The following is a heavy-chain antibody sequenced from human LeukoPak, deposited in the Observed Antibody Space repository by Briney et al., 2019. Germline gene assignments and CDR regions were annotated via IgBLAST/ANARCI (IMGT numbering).Heavy chain of an antibody. D-gene: IGHD3-10*01. Sequence: PSQTLSLTCSVSGGSISSGPYYWNWIRQPAGKGLEWIGRIYTSGSTTYNPSLKSRVTMSVDTSKNQFSLKLSSVTAADTAVYYCARSHGSGSYYNLNDYWGQGTLVTVSS. CDR3: ARSHGSGSYYNLNDY. CDR1: GGSISSGPYY. J-gene: IGHJ4*02. V-gene: IGHV4-61*02. CDR2: IYTSGST.